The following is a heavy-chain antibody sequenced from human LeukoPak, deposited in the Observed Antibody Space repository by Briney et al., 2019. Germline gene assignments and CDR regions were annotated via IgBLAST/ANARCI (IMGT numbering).Heavy chain of an antibody. CDR3: ARDLVVAGTGFGY. J-gene: IGHJ4*02. Sequence: GGSLRLSCAASGFTFDDYGMSWVCQAPGKGLEWVSGINWKGGTTGYADSVKGRFTISRDNAKKSLYLQMNSLRAEDTALYYCARDLVVAGTGFGYWGQGTLVTVSS. CDR2: INWKGGTT. V-gene: IGHV3-20*04. D-gene: IGHD6-19*01. CDR1: GFTFDDYG.